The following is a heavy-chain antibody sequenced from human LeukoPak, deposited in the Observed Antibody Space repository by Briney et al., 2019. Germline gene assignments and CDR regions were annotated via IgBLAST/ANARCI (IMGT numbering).Heavy chain of an antibody. CDR3: ARSRTMTTVTTGLDP. CDR2: ISSSSSTI. J-gene: IGHJ5*02. D-gene: IGHD4-17*01. CDR1: EFSVGSNY. Sequence: GGSLRLSCAASEFSVGSNYMTWVRQAPGKGLEWVSYISSSSSTIYYADSVKGRFTSSRDNAKNSLYLQMNSLRADDTAVYYCARSRTMTTVTTGLDPWGQGTLVTVSS. V-gene: IGHV3-48*01.